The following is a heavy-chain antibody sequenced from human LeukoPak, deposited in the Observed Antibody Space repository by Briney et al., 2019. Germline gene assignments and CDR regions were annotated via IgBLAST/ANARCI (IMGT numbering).Heavy chain of an antibody. CDR1: GYTFTSYG. CDR2: IIPIFGTA. J-gene: IGHJ6*03. CDR3: ARWRYCSSTSCTLRASYSSYMDV. V-gene: IGHV1-69*06. D-gene: IGHD2-2*01. Sequence: ASVKVSCKASGYTFTSYGISWLRQAPGQGLEWIGGIIPIFGTASYAQKFQGRVTITADKSTSTAYMELSSLRSEDTAVYYCARWRYCSSTSCTLRASYSSYMDVWGKGTTVTVSS.